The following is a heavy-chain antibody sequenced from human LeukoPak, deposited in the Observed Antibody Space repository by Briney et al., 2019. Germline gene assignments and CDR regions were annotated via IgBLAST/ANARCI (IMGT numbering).Heavy chain of an antibody. CDR1: GGSISSYY. CDR3: ARDGYSYGLDY. CDR2: FYYSEST. J-gene: IGHJ4*02. D-gene: IGHD5-18*01. Sequence: SETLSLTCTVSGGSISSYYWSWIRQPPGKGLEWIGYFYYSESTYYNPSLKSRVTISLDTSKYHFSLKLSSVTAADTAVYYCARDGYSYGLDYWGQGTLVTVSS. V-gene: IGHV4-59*01.